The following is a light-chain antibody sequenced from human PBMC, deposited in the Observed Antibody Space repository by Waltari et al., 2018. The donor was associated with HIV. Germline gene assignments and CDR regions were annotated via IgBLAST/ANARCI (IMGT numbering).Light chain of an antibody. CDR1: QSVSSK. Sequence: EIVMLQSPATLSVSPGERATLSCRASQSVSSKLAWYQQKPGQAPRLLIYGASTRSTGIPGRFSGSESGTEFILTISSLQSEDCAVYYCQQYYKWPLTFGQGTQLEIK. CDR3: QQYYKWPLT. V-gene: IGKV3D-15*01. CDR2: GAS. J-gene: IGKJ5*01.